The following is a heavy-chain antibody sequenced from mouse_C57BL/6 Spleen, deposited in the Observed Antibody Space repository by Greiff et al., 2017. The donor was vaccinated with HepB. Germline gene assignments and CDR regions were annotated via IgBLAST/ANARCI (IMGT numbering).Heavy chain of an antibody. CDR3: AREQLRRGYFDY. CDR2: INYDGSST. J-gene: IGHJ2*01. Sequence: EVKLVESEGGLLQPGSSMKLSCTASGFTFSDYYMAWVRQVPEKGLEWVANINYDGSSTYYLDSLKSRFIISRDNAKNILYLQMSSLKSEDTATYYCAREQLRRGYFDYWGQGTTLTVSS. D-gene: IGHD1-1*01. V-gene: IGHV5-16*01. CDR1: GFTFSDYY.